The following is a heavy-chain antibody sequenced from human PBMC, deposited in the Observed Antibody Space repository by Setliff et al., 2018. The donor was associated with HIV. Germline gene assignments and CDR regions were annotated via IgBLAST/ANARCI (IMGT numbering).Heavy chain of an antibody. J-gene: IGHJ3*02. V-gene: IGHV4-39*01. CDR3: ARLSPLRAFDI. CDR2: IFYRGTT. Sequence: PSETLSLTCTVPGGSISSSTYYWGWIRQPPGKGLERIGSIFYRGTTYDNSSLKSRLTMSVDTSKNQFSLRLTFLTAADTAVYYCARLSPLRAFDIWGQGTMVTVSS. CDR1: GGSISSSTYY.